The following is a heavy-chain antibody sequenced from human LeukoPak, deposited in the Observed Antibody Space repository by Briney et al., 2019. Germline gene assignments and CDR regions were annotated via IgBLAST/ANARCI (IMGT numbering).Heavy chain of an antibody. J-gene: IGHJ3*02. CDR3: TTLHGDTAMVGGEDAFDI. CDR1: GFTFSSYA. Sequence: GGSLRLSCAASGFTFSSYAMSWVRQAPGKGLEWVSAISGSGGSTYYADSVKGRFTISRDNSKNTLYLQMNSLKTEDTAVYYCTTLHGDTAMVGGEDAFDIWGQGTMVTVSS. V-gene: IGHV3-23*01. D-gene: IGHD5-18*01. CDR2: ISGSGGST.